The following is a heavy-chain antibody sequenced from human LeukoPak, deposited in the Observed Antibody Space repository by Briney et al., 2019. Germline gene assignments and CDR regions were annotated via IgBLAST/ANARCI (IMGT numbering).Heavy chain of an antibody. Sequence: AGGSLRLSCAASGFTFSSYSMNWVRQAPGKGLEWVSDISSSSSTIYYADSVKGRFTISRDNAKNSLYLHMNSLRAEHTAVYYCARDYCTNGVCYHYSYYMDVWGKGTTVTVSS. CDR1: GFTFSSYS. CDR3: ARDYCTNGVCYHYSYYMDV. V-gene: IGHV3-48*01. D-gene: IGHD2-8*01. J-gene: IGHJ6*03. CDR2: ISSSSSTI.